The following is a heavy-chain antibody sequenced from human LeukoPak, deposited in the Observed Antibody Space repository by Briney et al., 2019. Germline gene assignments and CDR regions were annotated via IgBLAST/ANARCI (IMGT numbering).Heavy chain of an antibody. CDR2: ISSSSSTI. D-gene: IGHD3-3*01. CDR1: GFTFSGYS. J-gene: IGHJ6*02. CDR3: ARDKGFWSGYYYYGMDV. Sequence: GGSLRLSCAASGFTFSGYSMNWVRQAPGKGLEWVSYISSSSSTIYYADSVKGRFTISRDNAKNSLYLQMNSLRDEDTAVYYCARDKGFWSGYYYYGMDVWGQGTTVTVSS. V-gene: IGHV3-48*02.